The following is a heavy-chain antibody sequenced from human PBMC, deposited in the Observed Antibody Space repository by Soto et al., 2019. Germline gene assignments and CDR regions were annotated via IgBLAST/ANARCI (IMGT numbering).Heavy chain of an antibody. CDR1: GFTLSAYC. Sequence: EVQLEESGGDLVQPGGSLRLSCAASGFTLSAYCMTWVRQAPGKGLEWVANINRDGSKKSYLDSVRGRFTISRDNVANSHYLQMDSLRADDTALYYCARDVSPGSSSLYLDAFDIWGQGTMVTVSS. D-gene: IGHD6-13*01. CDR2: INRDGSKK. CDR3: ARDVSPGSSSLYLDAFDI. V-gene: IGHV3-7*05. J-gene: IGHJ3*02.